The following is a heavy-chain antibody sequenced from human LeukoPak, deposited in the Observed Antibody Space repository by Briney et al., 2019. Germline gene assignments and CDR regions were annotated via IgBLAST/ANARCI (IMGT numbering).Heavy chain of an antibody. J-gene: IGHJ3*02. CDR2: IYYSGST. CDR3: ATVYYYDSSGYYDAFDI. Sequence: SETLSLTCTVSGGSISSGGYYWSWIRQHPGKGLEWIVYIYYSGSTYYNPSLKGRVTISVDTSKNQFSLKLSSVTAADTAVYYCATVYYYDSSGYYDAFDIWGQGTMVTVSS. V-gene: IGHV4-31*03. CDR1: GGSISSGGYY. D-gene: IGHD3-22*01.